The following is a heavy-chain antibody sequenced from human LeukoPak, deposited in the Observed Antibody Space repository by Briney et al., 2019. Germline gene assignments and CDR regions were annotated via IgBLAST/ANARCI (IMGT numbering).Heavy chain of an antibody. J-gene: IGHJ4*02. CDR2: LFYSGST. CDR1: GGPISSYY. V-gene: IGHV4-59*01. Sequence: SETLSLTCTVSGGPISSYYWSWIRQPPGKGLEWIAYLFYSGSTDYNPSLESRVTISVDTSKNQFSLKLRSVTAADTAVYYCATVAVIRGVTYFDYWGQGTLVTVSS. D-gene: IGHD3-10*01. CDR3: ATVAVIRGVTYFDY.